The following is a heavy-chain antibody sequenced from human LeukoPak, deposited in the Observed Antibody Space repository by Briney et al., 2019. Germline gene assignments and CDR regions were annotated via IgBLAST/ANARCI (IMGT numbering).Heavy chain of an antibody. Sequence: ASVKVSCKVSGYTLTELSMHWVRQAPGQGLEWMGWINPNSGGTNYAHQGRVTMTRDTSISTAYMELSRLRSDDTAVYYCARPSFVTATTNWFDPWGQGTLVTVSS. V-gene: IGHV1-2*02. D-gene: IGHD2-21*02. J-gene: IGHJ5*02. CDR3: ARPSFVTATTNWFDP. CDR2: INPNSGGT. CDR1: GYTLTELS.